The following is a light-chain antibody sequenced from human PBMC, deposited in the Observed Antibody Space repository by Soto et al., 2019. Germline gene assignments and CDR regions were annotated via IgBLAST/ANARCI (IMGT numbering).Light chain of an antibody. CDR3: QQFYTTPLT. J-gene: IGKJ4*01. V-gene: IGKV4-1*01. CDR1: QTILSSYNNKNC. CDR2: WAS. Sequence: DIVLTQSPESLTVSLGETTTINCKSSQTILSSYNNKNCLAWYQQKPGQPPKLLISWASTRESGVPDRFSGSGYGTDFILTISSLQAEDVAVYYCQQFYTTPLTFGGGTRVEI.